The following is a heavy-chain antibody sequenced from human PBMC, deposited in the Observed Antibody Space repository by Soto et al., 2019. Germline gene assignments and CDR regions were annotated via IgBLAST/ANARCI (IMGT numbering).Heavy chain of an antibody. Sequence: QVQLQQWGAGLLKPSETLSLTCAVYGGSFSGYYWTWIRQPPGTGLEWIGEINHSGSTNYNPSLKSRVTISIDTSKNQFSLKLPSVTAAETAVYYCARDKITGLFDYWGQGTLVTVSS. V-gene: IGHV4-34*01. CDR1: GGSFSGYY. CDR3: ARDKITGLFDY. CDR2: INHSGST. D-gene: IGHD2-8*02. J-gene: IGHJ4*02.